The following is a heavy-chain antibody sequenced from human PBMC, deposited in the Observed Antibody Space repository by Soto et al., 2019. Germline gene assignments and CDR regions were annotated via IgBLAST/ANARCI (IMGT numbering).Heavy chain of an antibody. J-gene: IGHJ4*02. CDR3: AKQPEQLAPGDHFDY. CDR1: GFTFSSYA. CDR2: ISGSGGST. D-gene: IGHD1-26*01. Sequence: EVQLLESGEGLVQPGGSLRLSCAASGFTFSSYAMNWVRQAPGKGLEWVSGISGSGGSTYYADSVKGRFTISRDNSRNTLYLQMNSLRAEDTAVYYCAKQPEQLAPGDHFDYWGQGTLVTVP. V-gene: IGHV3-23*01.